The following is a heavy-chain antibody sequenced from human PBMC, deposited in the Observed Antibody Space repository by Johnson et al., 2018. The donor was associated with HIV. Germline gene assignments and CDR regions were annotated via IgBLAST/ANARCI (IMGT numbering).Heavy chain of an antibody. CDR2: INSDGSST. Sequence: ASGFTFSSYAMHWVRQAPGKGLEWVARINSDGSSTSYADSVKGRFTISRDNSKNTLNLQMNSLRPEDTAVYYCAAIFIMGADLGDDAFDMWGQGTMVTVSS. CDR1: GFTFSSYA. D-gene: IGHD1-26*01. J-gene: IGHJ3*02. CDR3: AAIFIMGADLGDDAFDM. V-gene: IGHV3-74*01.